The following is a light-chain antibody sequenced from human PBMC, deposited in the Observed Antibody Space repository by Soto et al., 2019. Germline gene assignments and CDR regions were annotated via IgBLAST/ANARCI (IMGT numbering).Light chain of an antibody. CDR2: GAS. V-gene: IGKV3-20*01. J-gene: IGKJ5*01. CDR1: QSVSSNY. Sequence: EIVLTQSPGTLSLSPGERATLSCRASQSVSSNYLAWYQQKPGQAPRLLIYGASSRATGIPDRFSGSGSGTDFPLTISRLEPEDFAVYSCQQYGSSPITFGQGTRLEIK. CDR3: QQYGSSPIT.